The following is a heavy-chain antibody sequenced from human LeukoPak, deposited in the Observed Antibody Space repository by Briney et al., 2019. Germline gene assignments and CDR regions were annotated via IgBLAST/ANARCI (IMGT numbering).Heavy chain of an antibody. CDR1: GYTFTSYG. J-gene: IGHJ4*02. D-gene: IGHD2-15*01. CDR2: ISAYNGNT. CDR3: AITGPGGYCSGGSCVDY. V-gene: IGHV1-18*01. Sequence: ASVKVSCKASGYTFTSYGISWVRQAPGQGLEWMGWISAYNGNTNYAQKLQGRVTMTTDTSTSTAYMELRSLRSDDTAVYYCAITGPGGYCSGGSCVDYWGQGTLVTVSS.